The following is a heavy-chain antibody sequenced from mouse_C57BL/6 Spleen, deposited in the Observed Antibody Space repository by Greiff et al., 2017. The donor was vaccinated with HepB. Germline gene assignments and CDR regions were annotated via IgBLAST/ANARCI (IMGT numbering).Heavy chain of an antibody. CDR2: ISDGGSYT. CDR3: AREGIIGYYGSRNWYFDV. J-gene: IGHJ1*03. Sequence: EVQLVESGGGLVKPGGSLKLSCAASGFTFSSYAMSWVRQTPEKRLEWVATISDGGSYTYYPDNVKGRFTISRDNAKNNLYLQMSHLKSEDTAMYYCAREGIIGYYGSRNWYFDVWGTGTTVTVSS. CDR1: GFTFSSYA. D-gene: IGHD1-1*01. V-gene: IGHV5-4*01.